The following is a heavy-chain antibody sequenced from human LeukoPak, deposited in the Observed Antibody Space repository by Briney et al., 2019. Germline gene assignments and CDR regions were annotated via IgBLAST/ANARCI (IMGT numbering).Heavy chain of an antibody. CDR2: ISWDGGST. D-gene: IGHD6-19*01. CDR1: GFTFSSYA. CDR3: AKGDRYSSGCSDY. J-gene: IGHJ4*02. Sequence: GGSLRLSCAASGFTFSSYAMNWVRQAPGKGLEWVSLISWDGGSTYYADSVKGRFTISRDNSKNSLYLQMNSLRTEDTALYYCAKGDRYSSGCSDYWGQGTLVTVSS. V-gene: IGHV3-43*01.